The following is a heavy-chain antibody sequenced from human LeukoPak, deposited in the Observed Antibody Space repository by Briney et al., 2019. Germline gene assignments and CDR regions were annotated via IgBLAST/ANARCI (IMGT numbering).Heavy chain of an antibody. D-gene: IGHD5-18*01. CDR2: IYTRGNT. J-gene: IGHJ6*03. CDR1: GGSISSSSYY. V-gene: IGHV4-61*02. CDR3: ARTEESGYSYGYFGYYYYMDV. Sequence: PSETLSLSCTVSGGSISSSSYYWSWIRQPAGKGLEWIGRIYTRGNTNYNPSLKSRVTISVDTSKNQFSLKLSSVTAADTAVYYCARTEESGYSYGYFGYYYYMDVWGKGTTVTVSS.